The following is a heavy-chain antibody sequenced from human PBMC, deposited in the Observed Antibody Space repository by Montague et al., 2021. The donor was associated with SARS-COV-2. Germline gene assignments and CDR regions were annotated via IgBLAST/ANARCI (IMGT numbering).Heavy chain of an antibody. J-gene: IGHJ4*02. CDR1: GFTVSTAV. V-gene: IGHV3-23*01. CDR2: INGGGGST. D-gene: IGHD2-15*01. CDR3: AKGRGTSCSDY. Sequence: SLRLSCVASGFTVSTAVVSWVRQAPGKGLEWVSTINGGGGSTYYADSMRGRFTISRDNSVNTLYLQMNSLRAEDTAIYYCAKGRGTSCSDYWGQGTLVTVSS.